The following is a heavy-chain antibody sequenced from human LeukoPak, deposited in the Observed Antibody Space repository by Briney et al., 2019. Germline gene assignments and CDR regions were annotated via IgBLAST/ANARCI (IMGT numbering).Heavy chain of an antibody. CDR2: IYSGGST. Sequence: GGSLRLSCAASGFTVSSNYMSWVRQAPGKGLEWVSVIYSGGSTYYADSVKGRFTISRDNSKNTLYPQMNSLRAEDTAVYYCARLFDYGSGSYYFDYWGQGTLVTVSS. V-gene: IGHV3-66*01. J-gene: IGHJ4*02. CDR3: ARLFDYGSGSYYFDY. D-gene: IGHD3-10*01. CDR1: GFTVSSNY.